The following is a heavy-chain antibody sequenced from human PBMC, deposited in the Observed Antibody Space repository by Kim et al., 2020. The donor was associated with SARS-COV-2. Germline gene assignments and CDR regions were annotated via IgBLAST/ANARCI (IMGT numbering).Heavy chain of an antibody. Sequence: SETLSLTCTVSGASISAHTHYWGWIRQPPGKGLEWIGSIYYNGNTYINPSLSIRVTMSLDTSNNHFSLYLDSVTAADTAVYFCARPLTGRIWRDGLVDSWGQGTLVTVSS. D-gene: IGHD3-16*01. CDR2: IYYNGNT. V-gene: IGHV4-39*02. CDR3: ARPLTGRIWRDGLVDS. CDR1: GASISAHTHY. J-gene: IGHJ4*02.